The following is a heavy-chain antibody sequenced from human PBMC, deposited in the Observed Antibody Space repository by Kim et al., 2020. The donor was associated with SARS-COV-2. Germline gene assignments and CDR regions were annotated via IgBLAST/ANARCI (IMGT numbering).Heavy chain of an antibody. D-gene: IGHD3-16*01. CDR3: ARAYDYVLGETFDP. V-gene: IGHV1-46*01. Sequence: AQKFQGRVTMTRDTSTSTVYMELSSLRSEDTAVYYCARAYDYVLGETFDPWGQGTLVTVSS. J-gene: IGHJ5*02.